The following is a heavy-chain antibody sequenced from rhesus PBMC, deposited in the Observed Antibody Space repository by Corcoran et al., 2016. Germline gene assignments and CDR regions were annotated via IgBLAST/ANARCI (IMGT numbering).Heavy chain of an antibody. CDR1: GASISSYW. V-gene: IGHV4-80*01. CDR3: ARALIIAGTTFGFDY. Sequence: QVQLQESGQGLVKPSEPLSLPCAVSGASISSYWWHWIRTPPGQGLVWIGEINGNSESTNYNPSLKSRVTISKDTSKNQFSLKLSSVTATDTAVYYCARALIIAGTTFGFDYWGQGVLVTVSS. D-gene: IGHD1-20*01. CDR2: INGNSEST. J-gene: IGHJ4*01.